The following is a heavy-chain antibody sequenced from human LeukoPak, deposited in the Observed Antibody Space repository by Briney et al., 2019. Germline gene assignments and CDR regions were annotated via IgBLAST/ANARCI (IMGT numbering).Heavy chain of an antibody. D-gene: IGHD3-3*01. V-gene: IGHV3-30*04. J-gene: IGHJ4*02. Sequence: GGSLRLSCAASGFTFSSYAMHWVRQAPGKGLEWVAVISYDGSNKYYADSVKGRFTISRDNSKNTLYLQMNSLRAEDTAVYYCAKTYYDFWSGYGYYFDYWGQGTLVTVSS. CDR3: AKTYYDFWSGYGYYFDY. CDR1: GFTFSSYA. CDR2: ISYDGSNK.